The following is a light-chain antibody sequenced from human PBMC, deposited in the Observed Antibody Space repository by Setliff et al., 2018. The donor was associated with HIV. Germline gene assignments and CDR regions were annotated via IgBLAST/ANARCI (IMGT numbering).Light chain of an antibody. V-gene: IGLV2-14*03. J-gene: IGLJ1*01. Sequence: QSALTQPASVSGSPGQSITISCTGTSSDVGGYNYVSWYQLHPGKAPKLMIFDVSERPSGVSYRFSGSKSGNTASLTISGLQAEDEADYYCSSYTSSSTRFGTGTKV. CDR1: SSDVGGYNY. CDR3: SSYTSSSTR. CDR2: DVS.